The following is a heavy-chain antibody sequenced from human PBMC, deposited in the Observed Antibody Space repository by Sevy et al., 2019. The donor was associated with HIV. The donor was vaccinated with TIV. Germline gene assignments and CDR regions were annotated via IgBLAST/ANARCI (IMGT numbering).Heavy chain of an antibody. D-gene: IGHD3-16*01. J-gene: IGHJ5*02. V-gene: IGHV4-4*02. CDR2: IYHRGST. Sequence: SETLSLTCAVSGGSISSVNWWHWVRQPPGKVLEWIGEIYHRGSTNYNPPLKRRVTTSVDNSKNQFSLKLSSVTAADTAVYYCARGGATHRGFEPWGQGSLVTVSS. CDR1: GGSISSVNW. CDR3: ARGGATHRGFEP.